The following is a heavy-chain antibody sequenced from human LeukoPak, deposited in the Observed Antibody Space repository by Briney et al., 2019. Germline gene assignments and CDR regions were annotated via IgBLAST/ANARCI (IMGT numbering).Heavy chain of an antibody. Sequence: GGSLRLSCAASGLIVSNKYMSWVRQAPGKGLEWVSSVYSDDSTYYADSVKGRFTISRDSSKNTVYLQMNSLGAEDTAMYFCAAWDCSTTCCYAGLFGYWGQGILVTVSS. D-gene: IGHD2-2*01. CDR2: VYSDDST. V-gene: IGHV3-53*01. J-gene: IGHJ4*02. CDR1: GLIVSNKY. CDR3: AAWDCSTTCCYAGLFGY.